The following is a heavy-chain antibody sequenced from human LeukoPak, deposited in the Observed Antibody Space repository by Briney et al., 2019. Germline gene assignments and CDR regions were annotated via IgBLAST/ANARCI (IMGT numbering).Heavy chain of an antibody. CDR3: AINYGDYVGLVDYYYYGMDV. Sequence: TGRSLRLSCAASGFTFSSYAMSWVRQAPGKGLEWVSAISGSGGSTYYADSVKGRFTISRDNSKNALYLQMNSLRAEDTAVYYCAINYGDYVGLVDYYYYGMDVWGQGTTVTVSS. CDR1: GFTFSSYA. CDR2: ISGSGGST. J-gene: IGHJ6*02. V-gene: IGHV3-23*01. D-gene: IGHD4-17*01.